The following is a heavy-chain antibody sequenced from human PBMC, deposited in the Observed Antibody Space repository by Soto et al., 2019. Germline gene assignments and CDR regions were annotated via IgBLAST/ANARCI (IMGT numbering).Heavy chain of an antibody. CDR3: AKDPFSVEVATSMPYFDY. V-gene: IGHV3-30*15. CDR2: ISLDGSQK. D-gene: IGHD5-12*01. J-gene: IGHJ4*02. CDR1: GFTFSSNA. Sequence: QVQLVESGGGVVQPGKSLRLSCAASGFTFSSNAMHWVRQAPGKGLEWVAVISLDGSQKYYADSVKGRFTISRDNSKNTVLLQMSSLRGDDTAVYYCAKDPFSVEVATSMPYFDYWGQGTLVTVSS.